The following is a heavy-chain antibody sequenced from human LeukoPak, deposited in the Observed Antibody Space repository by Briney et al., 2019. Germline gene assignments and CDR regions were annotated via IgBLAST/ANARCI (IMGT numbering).Heavy chain of an antibody. D-gene: IGHD2-8*01. J-gene: IGHJ5*02. CDR2: IKQDGSEK. CDR1: GFTFSNYW. CDR3: TRDRMRANWFDP. V-gene: IGHV3-7*01. Sequence: GGSLRLSCAASGFTFSNYWVTWVRQAPGKGLEWVANIKQDGSEKNYVDSVKGRFTISRDNAKNSLYLQMNSLRAEDTAVYFCTRDRMRANWFDPWGQGTLVIVSS.